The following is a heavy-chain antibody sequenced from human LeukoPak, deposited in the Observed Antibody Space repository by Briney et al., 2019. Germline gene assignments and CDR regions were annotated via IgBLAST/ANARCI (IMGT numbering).Heavy chain of an antibody. J-gene: IGHJ4*02. CDR2: INHSGST. CDR1: GGSFSGYY. V-gene: IGHV4-34*01. Sequence: SETLSLTCAVYGGSFSGYYWSWIRQPPGKGLEWIGEINHSGSTNYNPSLKSRVTISVDTSKNQFSLKLSSVTAADTAVYYCARVKWELLVFDYWGQGTLVTVSS. D-gene: IGHD1-26*01. CDR3: ARVKWELLVFDY.